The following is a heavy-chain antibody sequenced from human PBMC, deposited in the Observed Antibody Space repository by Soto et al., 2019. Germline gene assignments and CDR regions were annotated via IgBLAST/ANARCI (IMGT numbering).Heavy chain of an antibody. V-gene: IGHV3-23*01. CDR1: GFTFSTYG. CDR2: ISGSGGST. Sequence: GGSLRLSCAASGFTFSTYGMSWVRQAPGEGLEWVSAISGSGGSTYYADSVKGRFTISRDNSKSTLYLPMNSLRAEDTAVYYCAKDPRSVGERSVYGMYVWAQGTTVPVSS. J-gene: IGHJ6*02. D-gene: IGHD3-10*01. CDR3: AKDPRSVGERSVYGMYV.